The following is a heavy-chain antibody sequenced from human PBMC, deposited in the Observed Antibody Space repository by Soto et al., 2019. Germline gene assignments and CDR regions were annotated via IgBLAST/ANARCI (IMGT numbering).Heavy chain of an antibody. Sequence: QVQLVQSGAEVKKHGASVKVSCKASGYTFTSYDINWVRQATGQGLEWMGWMNPNSGNTGYAQKFQGRVTMTRNTSICTAYMELSSLRSEDTAVYYCARWPDGYYYDGMDVWGQGTTVTVSS. V-gene: IGHV1-8*01. CDR2: MNPNSGNT. CDR3: ARWPDGYYYDGMDV. CDR1: GYTFTSYD. J-gene: IGHJ6*02.